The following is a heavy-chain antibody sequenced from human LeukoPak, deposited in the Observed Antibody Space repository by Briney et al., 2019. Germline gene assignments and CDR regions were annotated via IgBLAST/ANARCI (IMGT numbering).Heavy chain of an antibody. D-gene: IGHD3-16*01. CDR1: GSTFSSHT. Sequence: GGSLRLSCAASGSTFSSHTMNWVRQAPGKGLEWISYISNTGSVIYYADSVKGRFTISRDSSKNTLYLQMNSLRAEDTAVYYCAKDVGGFISTNCYDYWGQGTLVTVSS. CDR3: AKDVGGFISTNCYDY. J-gene: IGHJ4*02. V-gene: IGHV3-48*01. CDR2: ISNTGSVI.